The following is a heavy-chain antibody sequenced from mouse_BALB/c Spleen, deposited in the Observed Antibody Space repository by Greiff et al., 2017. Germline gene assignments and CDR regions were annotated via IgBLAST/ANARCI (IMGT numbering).Heavy chain of an antibody. CDR2: ISYSGST. J-gene: IGHJ3*01. Sequence: DVQLQESGPGLVKPSQSLSLTCTVTGYSITSDYAWNWIRQFPGNKLEWMGYISYSGSTSYNPSLKSRISITRDTSKNQFFLQLNSVTTEDTATYYCAREGGYGYVKGLFAYWGQGTLVTVSA. CDR3: AREGGYGYVKGLFAY. CDR1: GYSITSDYA. D-gene: IGHD2-2*01. V-gene: IGHV3-2*02.